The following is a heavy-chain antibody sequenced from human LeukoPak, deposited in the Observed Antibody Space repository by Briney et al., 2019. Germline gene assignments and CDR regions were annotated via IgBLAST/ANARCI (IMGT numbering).Heavy chain of an antibody. Sequence: GGSLTLSCTATGFTFGDYAMSWVRQAPGKGLEWVGFIRSKAYGGTTEYAASVKGRFTISRDDSKSIAYLQMNSLKTEDTAVYYCTRAPSAVAGIYYYYYMDVWGKGTTVTISS. CDR2: IRSKAYGGTT. V-gene: IGHV3-49*04. CDR1: GFTFGDYA. D-gene: IGHD6-19*01. CDR3: TRAPSAVAGIYYYYYMDV. J-gene: IGHJ6*03.